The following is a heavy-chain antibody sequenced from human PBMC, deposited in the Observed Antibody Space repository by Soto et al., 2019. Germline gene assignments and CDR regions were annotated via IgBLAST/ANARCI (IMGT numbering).Heavy chain of an antibody. CDR2: FNPNSGDT. Sequence: ASVKVSCKASGYTFTAYSMHWVRQAPGQGLEWIGWFNPNSGDTVYAEKFQGRVTLTRDTSISTAYMELSSLRSDDTALYYCAREASAVLALDYCGQGTLVTVSS. V-gene: IGHV1-2*02. CDR1: GYTFTAYS. CDR3: AREASAVLALDY. J-gene: IGHJ4*02. D-gene: IGHD6-19*01.